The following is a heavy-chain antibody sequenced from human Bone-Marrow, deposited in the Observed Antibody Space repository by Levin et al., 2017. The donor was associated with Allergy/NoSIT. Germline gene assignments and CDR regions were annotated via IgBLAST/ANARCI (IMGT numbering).Heavy chain of an antibody. J-gene: IGHJ4*02. CDR1: GFTFSYYG. CDR2: IWYDGTKE. V-gene: IGHV3-33*01. Sequence: LSLTCATSGFTFSYYGMHWVRQAPGKGLEWLGVIWYDGTKEYYADSVKGRFTISRDNFRNTLFLQLNSLRAEDTAVYYCARGDHYSGSGSYYYFDYWGQGTLVTVSS. CDR3: ARGDHYSGSGSYYYFDY. D-gene: IGHD3-10*01.